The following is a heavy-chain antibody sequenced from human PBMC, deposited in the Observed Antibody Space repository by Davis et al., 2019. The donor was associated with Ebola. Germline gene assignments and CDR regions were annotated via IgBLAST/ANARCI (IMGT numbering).Heavy chain of an antibody. V-gene: IGHV4-39*07. CDR3: ARGDSRPYSYGFDS. D-gene: IGHD5-18*01. J-gene: IGHJ4*02. CDR2: INHSGST. CDR1: GGSLSSSSYY. Sequence: MPSETLSLTCTVSGGSLSSSSYYWSWIRRPPGKGLEWIGEINHSGSTNYNPSLKSRVTISVDTSKNQFSLKLAPVTTADTAVYYCARGDSRPYSYGFDSWGQGTLVTVAS.